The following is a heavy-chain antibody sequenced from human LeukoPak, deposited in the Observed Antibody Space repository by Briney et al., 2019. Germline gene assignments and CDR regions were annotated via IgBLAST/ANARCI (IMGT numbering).Heavy chain of an antibody. J-gene: IGHJ4*02. Sequence: GESLKISCKSSEYSFTSYWIGWVRQMPGKGLEWMGIIYPGDSDTRYSPSFQGQVTISVDKSISTAYLQWSSLKASDTAMYYCARRDSSSWSVWGQGTLVTVSS. CDR2: IYPGDSDT. CDR3: ARRDSSSWSV. D-gene: IGHD6-13*01. V-gene: IGHV5-51*01. CDR1: EYSFTSYW.